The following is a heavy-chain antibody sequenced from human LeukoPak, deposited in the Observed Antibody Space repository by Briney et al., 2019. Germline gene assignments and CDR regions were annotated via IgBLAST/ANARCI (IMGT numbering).Heavy chain of an antibody. V-gene: IGHV4-61*02. Sequence: SSETLSLTCTVSGGSISSGSYYWSWIRQPAGKGLEWIGRIYTSGSTNYNPSLKSRVTISVDTSKNQFSLKLSSVTAADTAVYYCARGDWGSGHPFYYYYMDVWGKGTTVTVSS. CDR3: ARGDWGSGHPFYYYYMDV. CDR2: IYTSGST. J-gene: IGHJ6*03. CDR1: GGSISSGSYY. D-gene: IGHD7-27*01.